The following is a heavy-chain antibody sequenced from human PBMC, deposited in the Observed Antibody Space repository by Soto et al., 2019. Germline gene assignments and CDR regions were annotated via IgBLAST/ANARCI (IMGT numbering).Heavy chain of an antibody. Sequence: GGSLRLSCTASGFTFGDYAMSWVRQAPGKGLEWVGFIRSKAYGGTTEYAASVKGRFTISRDDSKSIAYLQMNSLKTEDTAVYYCTRAPRYSSGWYPYYFDYWGQVTLVTVSS. V-gene: IGHV3-49*04. CDR1: GFTFGDYA. D-gene: IGHD6-19*01. CDR2: IRSKAYGGTT. CDR3: TRAPRYSSGWYPYYFDY. J-gene: IGHJ4*02.